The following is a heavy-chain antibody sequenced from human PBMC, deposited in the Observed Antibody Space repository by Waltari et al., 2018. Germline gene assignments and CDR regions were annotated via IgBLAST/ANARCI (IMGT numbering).Heavy chain of an antibody. V-gene: IGHV1-18*01. Sequence: QVHLVQSGAEVKEPGASVKVSCKASGYTFSIYAIAWVRQAPGQGLEWMGWVSAHTGGTHDAQKFQGRVTMTTDMSTTTAHMELVSLKSDDTAVYYCARPSLEQDYYRGMDVWGQGTTVTVSS. CDR3: ARPSLEQDYYRGMDV. CDR2: VSAHTGGT. CDR1: GYTFSIYA. J-gene: IGHJ6*02. D-gene: IGHD1-1*01.